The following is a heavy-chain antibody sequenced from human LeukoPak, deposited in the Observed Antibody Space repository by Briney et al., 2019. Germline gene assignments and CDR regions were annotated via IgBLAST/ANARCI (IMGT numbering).Heavy chain of an antibody. D-gene: IGHD3-10*01. CDR2: IYYSGST. V-gene: IGHV4-59*08. J-gene: IGHJ3*02. CDR3: ARHPSRTGNASDI. Sequence: SETLSLTCTVSGGSISSYYWSWIRQPPGKGLEWIGYIYYSGSTNYNPSLKSRVTISVDTSKNQFSLKLSSVTAADTAVYYCARHPSRTGNASDIWGQGTMVTASS. CDR1: GGSISSYY.